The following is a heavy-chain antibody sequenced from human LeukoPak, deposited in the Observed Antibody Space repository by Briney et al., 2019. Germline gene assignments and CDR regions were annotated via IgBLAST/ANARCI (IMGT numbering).Heavy chain of an antibody. CDR2: ISYDGSNK. J-gene: IGHJ6*02. D-gene: IGHD2-15*01. CDR1: GFTFSSYA. Sequence: PGGSLRLSCAASGFTFSSYAMHWVRQAPGKGLEWVAVISYDGSNKYYADSVKGRFTISRDNSKNTLYLQMNSLRAEDTAVYYCARDILGYCSGGSCYDIYYYYGMDVWGQGTTVTVSS. CDR3: ARDILGYCSGGSCYDIYYYYGMDV. V-gene: IGHV3-30-3*01.